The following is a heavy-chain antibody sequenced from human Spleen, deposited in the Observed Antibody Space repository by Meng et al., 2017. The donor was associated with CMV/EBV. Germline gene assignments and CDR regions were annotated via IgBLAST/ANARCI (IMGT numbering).Heavy chain of an antibody. J-gene: IGHJ3*01. CDR2: IYWDDVE. V-gene: IGHV2-5*02. D-gene: IGHD3-3*02. CDR3: AHRIHFWKEYDAFDV. Sequence: GGSLASGGVGVGWLRQPPGKAPEWLGVIYWDDVERYSPSLKSRVTITKDNSRKEVVLRMTNVDPVDTATYYCAHRIHFWKEYDAFDVWGPGTVVTVSS. CDR1: GGSLASGGVG.